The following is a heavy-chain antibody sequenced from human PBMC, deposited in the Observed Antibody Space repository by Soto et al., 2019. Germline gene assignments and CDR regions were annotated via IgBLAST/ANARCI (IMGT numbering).Heavy chain of an antibody. Sequence: QVQLAQSGAEERKPGASVKVSCEATGYTFTAYAMHWVRQAPGQRLEWMGWINPANGNTKYSQKFQGRLTITSDTAPNTGYMELNRPTSEDTAMYYFTRSAISPYGGLIGPFDYWGQGNLVTVSS. CDR3: TRSAISPYGGLIGPFDY. CDR1: GYTFTAYA. D-gene: IGHD3-16*02. V-gene: IGHV1-3*05. CDR2: INPANGNT. J-gene: IGHJ4*02.